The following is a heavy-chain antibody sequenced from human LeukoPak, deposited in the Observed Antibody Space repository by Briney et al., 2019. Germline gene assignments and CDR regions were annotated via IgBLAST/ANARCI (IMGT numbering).Heavy chain of an antibody. Sequence: GGSLRLSCAASGFTFSRYDMHWVRQAPGKGLEYVSTINSDGDSTYYANSVKGRFTMSRDNSKNTLYLQMGSLRPEDMAVYYCARGNSNYFHYYYMDVWGKGTTVTVSS. CDR2: INSDGDST. D-gene: IGHD4-11*01. J-gene: IGHJ6*03. V-gene: IGHV3-64*01. CDR3: ARGNSNYFHYYYMDV. CDR1: GFTFSRYD.